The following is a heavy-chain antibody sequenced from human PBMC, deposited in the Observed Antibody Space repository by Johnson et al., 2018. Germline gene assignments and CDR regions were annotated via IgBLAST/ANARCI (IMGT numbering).Heavy chain of an antibody. CDR3: ARDLPLGYRGGLDS. V-gene: IGHV3-48*02. CDR2: ISSSRSTI. J-gene: IGHJ3*02. Sequence: VQLVQSGGGLVQPGGSLRLSCAASGFTLSSYSINWVRQAPGKGLEWVSYISSSRSTIYYADSVKGRFTMSRDDAKNSLYLQMNSLRDEDTAVYYCARDLPLGYRGGLDSWGQGTMVTVSS. CDR1: GFTLSSYS. D-gene: IGHD7-27*01.